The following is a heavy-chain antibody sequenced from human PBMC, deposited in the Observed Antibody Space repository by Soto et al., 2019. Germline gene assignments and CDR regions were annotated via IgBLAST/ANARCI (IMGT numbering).Heavy chain of an antibody. CDR1: GFTFSGYS. D-gene: IGHD5-18*01. V-gene: IGHV3-21*01. CDR3: ARTDLRYGSLDY. Sequence: EVQLVESGGGLVEPGGSLRLSCAASGFTFSGYSMNWVRQTPGKGLEWVSSISRSSSDIYHADSVKGRFTISRDNAKNSLYLQMNSLRAEDTAVYYCARTDLRYGSLDYWGQGTLVTVSS. CDR2: ISRSSSDI. J-gene: IGHJ4*02.